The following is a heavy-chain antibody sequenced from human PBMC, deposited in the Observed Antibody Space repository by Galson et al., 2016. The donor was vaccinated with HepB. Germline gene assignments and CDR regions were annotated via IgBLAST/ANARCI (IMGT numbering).Heavy chain of an antibody. V-gene: IGHV4-34*01. CDR2: INQSGST. CDR1: GGSFSGSY. CDR3: ARPGWEVRGNPDYYYNHMDV. J-gene: IGHJ6*02. Sequence: SETLSLTCAIYGGSFSGSYWSWIRQSPGKGLEWIGEINQSGSTNYNPSFKSRVTISIDTSQIQFSLKVQSVTAADTAVYYCARPGWEVRGNPDYYYNHMDVWGQGTTVTVSS. D-gene: IGHD3-10*01.